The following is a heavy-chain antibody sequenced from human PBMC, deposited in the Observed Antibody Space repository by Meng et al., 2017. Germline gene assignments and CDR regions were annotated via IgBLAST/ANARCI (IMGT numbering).Heavy chain of an antibody. V-gene: IGHV4-61*01. J-gene: IGHJ4*02. CDR1: GGYVRIGSYY. D-gene: IGHD6-19*01. CDR3: ARAIAVAGITIDY. CDR2: IYYSGST. Sequence: QLQESCHGLVRPSETLSPTCPVSGGYVRIGSYYWSWIRQPPGKGLEWIGYIYYSGSTNYNPSLKSRVTISVDTSKNQFSLKLGSVTAADTAVYYCARAIAVAGITIDYWGQGTLVTVSS.